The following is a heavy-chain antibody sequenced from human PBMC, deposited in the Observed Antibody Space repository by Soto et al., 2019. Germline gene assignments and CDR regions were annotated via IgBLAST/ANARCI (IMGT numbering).Heavy chain of an antibody. V-gene: IGHV1-8*01. Sequence: QVQLVQSGAEVKKPGASVKVSCKASGYTFTSYAINWVRQATGQGLEWMGWMNPNSGNTGYAQKFQGRVTMTRNTSISTGHMERRSLRSEDTAVYDCARGGNGERFLECLFPSYYYYMDVRGPGTTATV. CDR1: GYTFTSYA. J-gene: IGHJ6*03. CDR2: MNPNSGNT. CDR3: ARGGNGERFLECLFPSYYYYMDV. D-gene: IGHD3-3*01.